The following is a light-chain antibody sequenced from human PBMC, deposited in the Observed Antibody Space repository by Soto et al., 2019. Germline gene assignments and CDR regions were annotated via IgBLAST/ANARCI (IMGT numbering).Light chain of an antibody. V-gene: IGKV3-20*01. J-gene: IGKJ4*01. CDR1: QSVSSNY. CDR2: GAS. Sequence: EIVLTQSPGTLSLSPGERATLSCRASQSVSSNYLAWYQQKPGQAPRLLIYGASSRATGIPDRFSGSGSGTDFTLTISRLEPEDFAVYHGQQYDSSPLTFGGGTKVEIK. CDR3: QQYDSSPLT.